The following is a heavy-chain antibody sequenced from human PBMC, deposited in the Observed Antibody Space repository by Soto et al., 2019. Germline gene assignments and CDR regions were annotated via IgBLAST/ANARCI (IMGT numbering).Heavy chain of an antibody. CDR1: GFTFSSYS. CDR3: ARSGDIAAAVPFDY. CDR2: ISSSSSYI. V-gene: IGHV3-21*01. J-gene: IGHJ4*02. Sequence: PGGSLRLSCAASGFTFSSYSMNWVRQAPGKGLEWVSSISSSSSYIYYADSVKGRFTISRDNAKNSLYLQMNSLRAEDTAVYYCARSGDIAAAVPFDYWGQGTLVTSPQ. D-gene: IGHD6-13*01.